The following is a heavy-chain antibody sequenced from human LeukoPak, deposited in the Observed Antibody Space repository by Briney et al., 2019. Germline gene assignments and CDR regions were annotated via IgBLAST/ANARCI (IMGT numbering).Heavy chain of an antibody. Sequence: PGGSLRLSCAASGFTFSSFAMHWVRPAPGKWLEWVAVILHDGSNKYYADSVKGRFTISRDNSKNTLYLQMNSLRAEDTAVYYCARDPGTSHCYTETCGTFDHWGRGTLVTVSS. CDR3: ARDPGTSHCYTETCGTFDH. D-gene: IGHD2-2*02. CDR1: GFTFSSFA. V-gene: IGHV3-30*04. CDR2: ILHDGSNK. J-gene: IGHJ2*01.